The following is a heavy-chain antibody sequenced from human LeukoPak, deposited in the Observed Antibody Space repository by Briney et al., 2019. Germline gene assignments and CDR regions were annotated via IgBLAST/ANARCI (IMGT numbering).Heavy chain of an antibody. CDR3: ARWTVGATGFDY. CDR1: GGSISSGDYY. Sequence: TLSLTCTVSGGSISSGDYYWSWIRQPPGKGLEWIGYIYYSGSTYYNPSLKSRVTISVDTSKNQFSLKLSSVTAADTAVYYCARWTVGATGFDYWGQGTLVTVSS. CDR2: IYYSGST. J-gene: IGHJ4*02. D-gene: IGHD1-26*01. V-gene: IGHV4-30-4*08.